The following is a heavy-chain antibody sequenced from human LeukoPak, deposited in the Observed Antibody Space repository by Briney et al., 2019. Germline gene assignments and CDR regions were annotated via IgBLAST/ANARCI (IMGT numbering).Heavy chain of an antibody. V-gene: IGHV4-61*02. J-gene: IGHJ6*03. CDR3: AREEGSGSYFAYYYYMDV. CDR1: GGSISSGSYY. CDR2: IYTSGST. D-gene: IGHD1-26*01. Sequence: SETLSLTCTVSGGSISSGSYYWSWIRQPAGKGLEWIGRIYTSGSTNYNPSLKSRVTISVDTSKNQFSLKLSSVTAADTAVYYCAREEGSGSYFAYYYYMDVWRKGTTVTVSS.